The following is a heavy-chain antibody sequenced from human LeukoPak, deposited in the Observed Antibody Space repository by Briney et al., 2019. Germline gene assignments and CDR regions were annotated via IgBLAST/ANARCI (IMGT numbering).Heavy chain of an antibody. Sequence: SVKVSCKASGGTFSSYAISWVRQAPGQGLEWMGRIIPIFGIANYAQKFQGRVTITADKSTSTLYMELSSLRSEDTAVYYCARHDYGDYFGYWGQGTLVTVSS. CDR1: GGTFSSYA. V-gene: IGHV1-69*04. CDR3: ARHDYGDYFGY. J-gene: IGHJ4*02. CDR2: IIPIFGIA. D-gene: IGHD4-17*01.